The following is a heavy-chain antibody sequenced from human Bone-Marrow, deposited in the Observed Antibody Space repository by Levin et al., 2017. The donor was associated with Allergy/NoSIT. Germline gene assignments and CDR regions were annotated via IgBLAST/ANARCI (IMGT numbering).Heavy chain of an antibody. D-gene: IGHD5-12*01. J-gene: IGHJ6*03. CDR2: IYYSGST. CDR1: GGSISSYY. Sequence: ASETLSLTCTVSGGSISSYYWSWIRQPPGKGLEWIGYIYYSGSTNYNPSLKSRVTISVDTSKNQFSLKLSSVTAADTAVYYCARGYSGYDFQYYYYYMDVWGKGTTVTVSS. V-gene: IGHV4-59*01. CDR3: ARGYSGYDFQYYYYYMDV.